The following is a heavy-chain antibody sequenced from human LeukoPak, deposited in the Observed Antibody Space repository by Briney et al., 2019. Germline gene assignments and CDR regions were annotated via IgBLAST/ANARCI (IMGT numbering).Heavy chain of an antibody. CDR1: GFTFSSYV. V-gene: IGHV3-23*01. CDR3: AKDRFGSTMVRGVIYDP. D-gene: IGHD3-10*01. CDR2: ISGSGGST. Sequence: EGSLRLSCAASGFTFSSYVTSWVRQAPGKGLEWVSAISGSGGSTYYADSVKGRFTISRDNSKNTLYLQMNSLRAEDTAVYYCAKDRFGSTMVRGVIYDPWGQGTLVTVSS. J-gene: IGHJ5*02.